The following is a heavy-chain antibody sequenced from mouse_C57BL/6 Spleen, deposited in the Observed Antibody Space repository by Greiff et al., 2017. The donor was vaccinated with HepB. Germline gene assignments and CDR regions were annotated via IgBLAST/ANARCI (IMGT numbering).Heavy chain of an antibody. CDR1: GFSLTSYA. CDR3: ARKATTVGGGYAMDY. J-gene: IGHJ4*01. Sequence: VKLMESGPGLVAPSQSLSITCTVSGFSLTSYAISWVRQPPGKGLEWLGVIWTGGGKNYNSALKSRLSISKDNSKSQVFLKMNSLQTDDTARYYCARKATTVGGGYAMDYWGQGTSVTVSS. CDR2: IWTGGGK. V-gene: IGHV2-9-1*01. D-gene: IGHD1-1*01.